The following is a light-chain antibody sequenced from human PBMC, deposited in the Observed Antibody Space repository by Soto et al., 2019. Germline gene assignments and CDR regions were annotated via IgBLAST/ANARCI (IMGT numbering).Light chain of an antibody. V-gene: IGKV1-5*03. J-gene: IGKJ1*01. CDR2: KAS. CDR3: QQYNSYPVT. Sequence: DIQMTQSPSALSASVGDRVTITCRASQFISTWLAWYQQKPGKAPKVLIYKASSLDSGVPSRFSGSGSGTEFTLTISSLQPDDFATYYCQQYNSYPVTFGQGTKVEIK. CDR1: QFISTW.